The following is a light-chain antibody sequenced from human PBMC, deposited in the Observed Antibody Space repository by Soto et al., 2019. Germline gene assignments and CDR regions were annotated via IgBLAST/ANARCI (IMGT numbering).Light chain of an antibody. CDR1: QGITSW. V-gene: IGKV1-12*01. CDR2: AAS. J-gene: IGKJ1*01. CDR3: QQTNSLPRS. Sequence: DIPMTQSPSSVSASVGDRVASTCRASQGITSWLAWYQQKPGNAPKLLIYAASSLQTGVPSRFSGSGSGTEFTLTISSLQPEDFATYYCQQTNSLPRSFGQGTKVEIK.